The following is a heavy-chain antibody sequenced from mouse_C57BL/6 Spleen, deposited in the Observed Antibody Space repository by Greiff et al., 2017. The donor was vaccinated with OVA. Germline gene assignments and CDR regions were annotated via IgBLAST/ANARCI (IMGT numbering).Heavy chain of an antibody. CDR2: ISSGSSTI. CDR3: ARPDGNYAGYAMDY. Sequence: EVMLVESGGGLVKPGGSLKLSCAASGFTFSDYGMHWVRQAPEKGLEWVAYISSGSSTIYYADTVKGRFTISRDNAKNTLFLQMTSLRSEDTAMYYCARPDGNYAGYAMDYWGQGTSVTVSS. D-gene: IGHD2-1*01. CDR1: GFTFSDYG. V-gene: IGHV5-17*01. J-gene: IGHJ4*01.